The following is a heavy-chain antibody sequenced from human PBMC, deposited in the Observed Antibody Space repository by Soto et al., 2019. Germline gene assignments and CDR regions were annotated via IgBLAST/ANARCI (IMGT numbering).Heavy chain of an antibody. Sequence: QVQLVESGGAVVQPGRSLRLACETSGFIFSDYGMHWVRQAPGKALEWVAVIYYDGSNEHYSDSVRGRFTISRDNSKNILYLQMNSLRAEDTAIYYCARWWNDEEWVDTMDVWGQGTTVTVSS. J-gene: IGHJ6*01. CDR1: GFIFSDYG. CDR3: ARWWNDEEWVDTMDV. V-gene: IGHV3-33*01. CDR2: IYYDGSNE. D-gene: IGHD1-1*01.